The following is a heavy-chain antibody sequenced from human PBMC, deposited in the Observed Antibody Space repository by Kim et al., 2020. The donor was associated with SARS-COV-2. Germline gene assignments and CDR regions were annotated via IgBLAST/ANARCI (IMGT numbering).Heavy chain of an antibody. J-gene: IGHJ1*01. CDR1: GASVRTGTYS. Sequence: SETLSLTCIVSGASVRTGTYSWSWIRQPPGKRLEWIGYISNSGSTNYNPSLKSRVTMSLDMSKNQISLKLRSVTAADTAVYYCARGGVTIVAEYFHQWGQGTLVTVSS. V-gene: IGHV4-61*01. D-gene: IGHD3-16*01. CDR3: ARGGVTIVAEYFHQ. CDR2: ISNSGST.